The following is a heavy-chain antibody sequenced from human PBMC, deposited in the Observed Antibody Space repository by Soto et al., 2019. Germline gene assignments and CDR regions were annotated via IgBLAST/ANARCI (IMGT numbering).Heavy chain of an antibody. CDR2: ISYDGSNK. CDR1: GFTFSSYT. Sequence: GGSLRLSCAASGFTFSSYTMHWVRQAPDKGLEWVAVISYDGSNKYYADSVKGRFTVSRDNSKNTLYLQVNSLRAEDTAVYYCARDPGRTNYYYHMDVWGQGTTVTVSS. CDR3: ARDPGRTNYYYHMDV. D-gene: IGHD2-8*01. V-gene: IGHV3-30*04. J-gene: IGHJ6*02.